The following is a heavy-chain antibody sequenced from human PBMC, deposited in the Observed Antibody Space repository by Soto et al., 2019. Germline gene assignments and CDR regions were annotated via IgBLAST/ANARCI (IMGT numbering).Heavy chain of an antibody. V-gene: IGHV3-66*01. CDR1: GFTVSSNY. D-gene: IGHD3-10*01. CDR3: ARGGSGSYYYYYGMDV. J-gene: IGHJ6*02. Sequence: EVQLVESGGGLVQPGGSLRLSCAASGFTVSSNYMSWVRQAPGKGLEWVSVIYSGGSTYYADSVKGRFTISRDNSKNTLDLQMNSLRAEDTAVYYCARGGSGSYYYYYGMDVWGQGTTVTVSS. CDR2: IYSGGST.